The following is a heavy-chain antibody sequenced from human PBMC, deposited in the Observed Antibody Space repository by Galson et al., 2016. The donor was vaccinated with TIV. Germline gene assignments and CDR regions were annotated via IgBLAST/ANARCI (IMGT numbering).Heavy chain of an antibody. V-gene: IGHV3-23*01. CDR1: GFTFSSYP. Sequence: SLRLSCAASGFTFSSYPVTWVRQAPGKGLEWVSSINGGGDITYYADSVKGRFTVSRDGYKDTVYLQMNSLRAEDTAIYFCAKDRQWIPSSLDYWGQGILVTVSS. CDR2: INGGGDIT. CDR3: AKDRQWIPSSLDY. J-gene: IGHJ4*02. D-gene: IGHD5-18*01.